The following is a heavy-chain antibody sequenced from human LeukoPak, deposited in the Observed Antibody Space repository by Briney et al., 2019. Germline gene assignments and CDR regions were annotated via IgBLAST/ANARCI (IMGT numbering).Heavy chain of an antibody. Sequence: GGSLGLSCAASGFTFRNYVIHWVRQAPGKGLEWVAVIWYDGSNKYYADSVKGRFTISRDNSKNTLYLQMNSLRAEDAAVYYCARPTPGYSSGWYIAEYFQHWGQGTLVTVSS. D-gene: IGHD6-19*01. CDR1: GFTFRNYV. CDR3: ARPTPGYSSGWYIAEYFQH. CDR2: IWYDGSNK. J-gene: IGHJ1*01. V-gene: IGHV3-33*08.